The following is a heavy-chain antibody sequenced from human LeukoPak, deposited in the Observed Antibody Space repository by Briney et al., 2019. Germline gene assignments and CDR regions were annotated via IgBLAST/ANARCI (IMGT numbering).Heavy chain of an antibody. CDR2: IKEDASEK. CDR1: GFTFDYHW. D-gene: IGHD3-22*01. V-gene: IGHV3-7*01. Sequence: GGSLSLSCAASGFTFDYHWLIWVRQGQGQGLEWVANIKEDASEKWYVDSVKGRFTISRDNATNSLYLQMNALTDEDTAGYYCARVDKKFEDSGYRSFDLWGQGILVTVSS. J-gene: IGHJ4*01. CDR3: ARVDKKFEDSGYRSFDL.